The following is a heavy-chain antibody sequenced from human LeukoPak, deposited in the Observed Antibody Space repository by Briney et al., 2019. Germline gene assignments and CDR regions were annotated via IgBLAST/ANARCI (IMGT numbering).Heavy chain of an antibody. J-gene: IGHJ3*02. V-gene: IGHV1-18*01. CDR1: GYTFTCYG. Sequence: ASVKVSCKASGYTFTCYGISWVRQAPGQGLEWMGWISAYNGNTNYAQKLQGRVTMTTDTSTSTAYMELRSLRSDDTAVYYCAKDQRGVIRGVSAFHIWGQGTKVTVSS. D-gene: IGHD3-10*01. CDR2: ISAYNGNT. CDR3: AKDQRGVIRGVSAFHI.